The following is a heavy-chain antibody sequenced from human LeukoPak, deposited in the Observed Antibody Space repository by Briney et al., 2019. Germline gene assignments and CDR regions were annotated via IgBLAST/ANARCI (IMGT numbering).Heavy chain of an antibody. Sequence: GGSLRRSCAASGFTFSSYAMSWVRQAPGKGLEWVSALTGSGATTNYADSVKGRFTISRDNSKNTLFLQMNSLRAEDTAVYYCAKEDIVSTMGNFDYWGQGTLVTVSS. CDR1: GFTFSSYA. J-gene: IGHJ4*02. CDR3: AKEDIVSTMGNFDY. CDR2: LTGSGATT. V-gene: IGHV3-23*01. D-gene: IGHD5/OR15-5a*01.